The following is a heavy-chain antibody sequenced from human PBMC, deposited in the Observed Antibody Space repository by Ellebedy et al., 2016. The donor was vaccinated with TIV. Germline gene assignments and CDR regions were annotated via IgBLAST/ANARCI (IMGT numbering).Heavy chain of an antibody. CDR2: INPSGGST. J-gene: IGHJ6*02. D-gene: IGHD3-10*01. CDR1: GYTFTSYY. CDR3: AREGYYYGSGSYYNVSYYYYYGMDV. V-gene: IGHV1-46*01. Sequence: AASVKVSCKASGYTFTSYYMHWVRQAPGQGLEWMGIINPSGGSTSYAQKFQGRVTMTTDTSTSTAYMELRSLRSDDTAVYYCAREGYYYGSGSYYNVSYYYYYGMDVWGQGTTVTVSS.